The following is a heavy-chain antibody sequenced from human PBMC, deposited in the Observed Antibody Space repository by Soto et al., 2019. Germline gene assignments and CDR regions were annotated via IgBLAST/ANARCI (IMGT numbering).Heavy chain of an antibody. V-gene: IGHV3-23*01. CDR2: ISGSGDST. J-gene: IGHJ4*02. CDR3: ARRSSGWYFDY. D-gene: IGHD6-19*01. CDR1: GFTFSSYA. Sequence: PGGSLRLSCAASGFTFSSYAMSWVRQAPGKGLEWVSAISGSGDSTYYAEYVKGRFTISRDNSKNTLYLQMNSLRAEDTAVYYCARRSSGWYFDYWGQGTLVTVSS.